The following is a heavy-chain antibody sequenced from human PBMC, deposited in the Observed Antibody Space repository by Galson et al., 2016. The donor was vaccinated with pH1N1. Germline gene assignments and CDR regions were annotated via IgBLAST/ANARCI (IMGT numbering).Heavy chain of an antibody. CDR3: AKEPVSIVYYGKDV. CDR1: GFTYSNYG. D-gene: IGHD2-15*01. J-gene: IGHJ6*02. Sequence: SLRLSCAGSGFTYSNYGMNWVRQAAGKGLEWVAGISGSGTSTHYAESVKGRFTISRDNSKNTMYLQINSLRVEDTALYFCAKEPVSIVYYGKDVWGQGTAVAVSS. CDR2: ISGSGTST. V-gene: IGHV3-23*01.